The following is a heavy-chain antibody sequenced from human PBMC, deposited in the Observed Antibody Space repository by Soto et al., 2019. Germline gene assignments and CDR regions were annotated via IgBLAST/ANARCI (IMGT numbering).Heavy chain of an antibody. V-gene: IGHV5-51*01. Sequence: PGESLKISCKGSGYNFSIKWIAWVRQMPGKGLEWMGIILLRDSITAYSPSFQGQVAISADKSISAAYLHWSSLQASDTAIYFCASHTVNGALDVWGRGTLVTVSS. D-gene: IGHD4-17*01. J-gene: IGHJ3*01. CDR3: ASHTVNGALDV. CDR1: GYNFSIKW. CDR2: ILLRDSIT.